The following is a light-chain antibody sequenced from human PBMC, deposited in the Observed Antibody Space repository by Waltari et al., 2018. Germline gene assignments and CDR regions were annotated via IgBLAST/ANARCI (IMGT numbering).Light chain of an antibody. CDR2: DVS. CDR3: SAYTTSVTLV. Sequence: QSALTQPASVSGSPGQSITISCTGTSSDVGAYDYVSWYQQNPGKAPPLMIYDVSNRPSGISNRFSGSKSGNTASLSISGLQTEDEAEYYCSAYTTSVTLVFGTGTKVTVL. CDR1: SSDVGAYDY. V-gene: IGLV2-14*03. J-gene: IGLJ1*01.